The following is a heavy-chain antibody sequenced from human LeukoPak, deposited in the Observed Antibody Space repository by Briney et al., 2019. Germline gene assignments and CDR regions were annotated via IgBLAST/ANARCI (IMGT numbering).Heavy chain of an antibody. D-gene: IGHD4-17*01. Sequence: GGSLRLSCAASGFTFSDYYMSWIRQAPGKGLEWISYISSSSSYTNYADSVKGRFTISRGNAKNSLYLQMNSLRAEDTAVYYCARAWRTTVTTLGYWGQGTLVTVSS. V-gene: IGHV3-11*05. CDR1: GFTFSDYY. CDR2: ISSSSSYT. CDR3: ARAWRTTVTTLGY. J-gene: IGHJ4*02.